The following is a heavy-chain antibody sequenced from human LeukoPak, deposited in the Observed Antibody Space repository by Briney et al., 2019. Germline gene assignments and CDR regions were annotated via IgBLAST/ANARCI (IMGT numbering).Heavy chain of an antibody. CDR2: MNPNSGNT. D-gene: IGHD6-6*01. V-gene: IGHV1-8*03. J-gene: IGHJ4*02. CDR1: GYTFTSYD. CDR3: ARSVAARSVFVY. Sequence: GASVKVSCKASGYTFTSYDINWVRQATGQGLEWMGWMNPNSGNTGYAQKFQGRVTITRNTSISTAYMELSSLRSEDTAVYYCARSVAARSVFVYWGQGTLVTVSS.